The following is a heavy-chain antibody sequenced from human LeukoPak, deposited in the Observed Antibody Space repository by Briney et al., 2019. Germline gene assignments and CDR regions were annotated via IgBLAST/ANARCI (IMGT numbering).Heavy chain of an antibody. CDR3: ARAAAAGNYYYYYMDV. Sequence: SETLSLTCTVSGGSISSYYWSWIRQPPGKGLVGIGYIYYSGSTNYNPSLKSRVTISVDTSKNQFSLKLSSVTDADTAVYYCARAAAAGNYYYYYMDVWGKGTTVTVSS. CDR2: IYYSGST. D-gene: IGHD6-13*01. J-gene: IGHJ6*03. V-gene: IGHV4-59*01. CDR1: GGSISSYY.